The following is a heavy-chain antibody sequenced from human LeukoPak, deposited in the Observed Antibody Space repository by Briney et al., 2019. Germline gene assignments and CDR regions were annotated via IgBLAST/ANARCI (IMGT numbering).Heavy chain of an antibody. CDR2: IIPIFGTA. J-gene: IGHJ4*02. CDR1: GGTFSSNA. Sequence: SVKVSCKASGGTFSSNAISWVRQAPGQGLEWMGGIIPIFGTANYAQKFQGRVTITADKSTSTAYMELSSLRSEDTAVYYCARAPILRPSYFDYWGQGTLVTVSS. D-gene: IGHD1-26*01. CDR3: ARAPILRPSYFDY. V-gene: IGHV1-69*06.